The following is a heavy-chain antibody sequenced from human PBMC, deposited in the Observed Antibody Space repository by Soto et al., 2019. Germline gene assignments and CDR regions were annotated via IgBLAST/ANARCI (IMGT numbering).Heavy chain of an antibody. D-gene: IGHD3-16*01. J-gene: IGHJ4*02. Sequence: QAHLVQSGPEVKKPGSSVKVSCKDSGGLFSSFAISWVRQAPGQGLEWLGGIIPVFGTTYYAEKFQDRLSITADESTNTAYMALSSLTSGDTAIYYCARGGGPYVWFNEFWGQGTLVTVSS. V-gene: IGHV1-69*01. CDR1: GGLFSSFA. CDR3: ARGGGPYVWFNEF. CDR2: IIPVFGTT.